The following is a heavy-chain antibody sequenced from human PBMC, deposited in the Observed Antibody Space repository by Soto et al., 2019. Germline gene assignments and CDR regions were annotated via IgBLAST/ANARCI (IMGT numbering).Heavy chain of an antibody. CDR3: ARDEGYYYGSGSSQGYFQH. Sequence: SETLSLTCTVSGGSISSYYWTWIRQPAGKGLEWIGRIYSSGSTYYNPSLKSRVIMSVDTSKNQFSLKLSPVTAADTAVYYCARDEGYYYGSGSSQGYFQHWGQGTLVTVSS. CDR2: IYSSGST. D-gene: IGHD3-10*01. CDR1: GGSISSYY. J-gene: IGHJ1*01. V-gene: IGHV4-4*07.